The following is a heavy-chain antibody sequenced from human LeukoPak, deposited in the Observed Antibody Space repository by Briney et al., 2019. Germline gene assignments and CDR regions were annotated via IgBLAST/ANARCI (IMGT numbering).Heavy chain of an antibody. CDR3: GREGIPYSPSPYYFDY. V-gene: IGHV4-59*01. CDR2: IYYTGTT. Sequence: KPSETLSLTCAVSGGSFSTYYWSWIRQPPGKGLEWIGFIYYTGTTNYNPSLKSRVTISVDTSKNQFSLKLSSVTAADTAVYYCGREGIPYSPSPYYFDYWGQGNLVTVSS. CDR1: GGSFSTYY. J-gene: IGHJ4*02. D-gene: IGHD3-9*01.